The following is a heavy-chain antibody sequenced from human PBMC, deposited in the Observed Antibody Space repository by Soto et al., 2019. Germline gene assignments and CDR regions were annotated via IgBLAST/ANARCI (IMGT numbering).Heavy chain of an antibody. CDR3: ARGGGSDSFDY. CDR2: INHLETT. V-gene: IGHV4-30-2*01. J-gene: IGHJ4*02. CDR1: GASITFGGYS. Sequence: SETLSLTCTVSGASITFGGYSWSWIRQTPGKGLEWIGYINHLETTFYNPSFESRLTLSIDRAKNQFSLKLHSMSAADRAVYFCARGGGSDSFDYWGKGILVT. D-gene: IGHD1-26*01.